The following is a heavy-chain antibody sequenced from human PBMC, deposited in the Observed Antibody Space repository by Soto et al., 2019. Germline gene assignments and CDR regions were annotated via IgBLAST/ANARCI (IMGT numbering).Heavy chain of an antibody. D-gene: IGHD1-7*01. CDR1: GFTFSDHY. CDR3: GRDLTATGTYYFDL. J-gene: IGHJ4*02. Sequence: PGGPLRLSCAAPGFTFSDHYMNWVRQAPGKGLEWVGRSRNRANGYTTEYAASVKGRFTISRDDSKNSLYLQMSYLETEDTAIYYCGRDLTATGTYYFDLWGQGTQVTVSS. V-gene: IGHV3-72*01. CDR2: SRNRANGYTT.